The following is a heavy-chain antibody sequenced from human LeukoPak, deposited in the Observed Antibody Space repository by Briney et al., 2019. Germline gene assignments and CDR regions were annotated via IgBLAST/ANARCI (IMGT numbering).Heavy chain of an antibody. V-gene: IGHV3-30*02. D-gene: IGHD6-6*01. CDR1: GFDFYGYG. CDR3: ARHLSIAAPLDY. Sequence: GGSLRLSCVASGFDFYGYGMHWVRQAPGKGLEWVAFVRFDGSGKSYADSVKGRFTISRDNSKNTLYLQMNSLRSEDTAVYYCARHLSIAAPLDYWGQGTLLTVSS. CDR2: VRFDGSGK. J-gene: IGHJ4*02.